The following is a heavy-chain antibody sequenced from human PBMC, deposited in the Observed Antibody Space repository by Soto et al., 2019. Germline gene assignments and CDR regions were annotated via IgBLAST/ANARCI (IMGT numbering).Heavy chain of an antibody. CDR3: ARVWNVLEELVSIYYYGMDV. CDR1: GYTFTSHA. V-gene: IGHV1-3*01. CDR2: INAEHGQT. Sequence: ASVKVSCKASGYTFTSHAVHWVRQAPGQRPEWLGWINAEHGQTKYSQKFQDRVTITRETSASTAYMELISLTSEDSAVYYCARVWNVLEELVSIYYYGMDVWGQGTTVTVSS. J-gene: IGHJ6*02. D-gene: IGHD6-6*01.